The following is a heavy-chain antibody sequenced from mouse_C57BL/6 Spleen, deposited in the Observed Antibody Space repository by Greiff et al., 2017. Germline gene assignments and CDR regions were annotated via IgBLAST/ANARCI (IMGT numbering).Heavy chain of an antibody. D-gene: IGHD2-10*01. J-gene: IGHJ4*01. CDR1: GYSITSGYY. CDR2: ISYDGSN. CDR3: ARDPYPGAMDY. V-gene: IGHV3-6*01. Sequence: EVQLQQSGPGLVKPSQSLSLTCSVTGYSITSGYYWNWIRQFPGNKLEWMGYISYDGSNNYNPYLTNRISLTRDTSKNQFFLKLNSVTTEDTASDYCARDPYPGAMDYWGQGTSVTVSS.